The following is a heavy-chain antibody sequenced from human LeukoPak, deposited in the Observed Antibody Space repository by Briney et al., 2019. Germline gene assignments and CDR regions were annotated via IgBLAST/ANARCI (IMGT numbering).Heavy chain of an antibody. Sequence: PGGSLRLSCAASGFTFDDYAMHWVRQAPGKGLEWVSGISWNSGSIGYADSVKGRFTISRDNSKNTLYLQMNSLRAEDTAVYYCAREDTAMGPDYWGQGTLVTVSS. CDR3: AREDTAMGPDY. D-gene: IGHD5-18*01. J-gene: IGHJ4*02. V-gene: IGHV3-9*01. CDR2: ISWNSGSI. CDR1: GFTFDDYA.